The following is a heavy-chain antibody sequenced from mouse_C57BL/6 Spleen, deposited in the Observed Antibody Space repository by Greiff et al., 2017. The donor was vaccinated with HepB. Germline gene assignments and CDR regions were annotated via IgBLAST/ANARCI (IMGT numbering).Heavy chain of an antibody. V-gene: IGHV5-4*01. D-gene: IGHD4-1*01. Sequence: EVQLVESGGGLVKPGGSLKLSCAASGFTFSSYAMSWVRQTPEKRLEWVATISDGGSYTYYPDNVKGRFTIARDNAKNNLYLQMSHLKSEDTAMYYCARVNWDYYCAMDYWGQGTSVTVSS. CDR2: ISDGGSYT. CDR3: ARVNWDYYCAMDY. CDR1: GFTFSSYA. J-gene: IGHJ4*01.